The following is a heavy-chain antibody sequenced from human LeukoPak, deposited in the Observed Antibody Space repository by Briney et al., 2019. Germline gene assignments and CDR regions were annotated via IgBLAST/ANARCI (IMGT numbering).Heavy chain of an antibody. Sequence: GGSLRLSCAASGFTFSNYAINWVRQAPGKGLEWVSAISGSGGSTFYADSVKGRFTIFRDNSKNTLYLQMNSLRAEDTAVYYCAKDRADCSNTSCYAFFDYWGQGTLVTVSP. CDR2: ISGSGGST. CDR1: GFTFSNYA. J-gene: IGHJ4*02. CDR3: AKDRADCSNTSCYAFFDY. V-gene: IGHV3-23*01. D-gene: IGHD2-2*01.